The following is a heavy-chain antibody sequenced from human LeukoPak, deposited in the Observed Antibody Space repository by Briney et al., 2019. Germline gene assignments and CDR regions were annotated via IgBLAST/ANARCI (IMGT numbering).Heavy chain of an antibody. J-gene: IGHJ4*02. CDR1: GFTFDDYA. Sequence: SGGSLRLSCAASGFTFDDYAMHWVRHAPGKGLEWVSGISWNSGSIGYADSVKGRFTISRDNAKNSLHLQMNSLRAEDTALYYCAKADDEAVAGIGPPFDYWGQGTLVTVSS. D-gene: IGHD6-19*01. V-gene: IGHV3-9*01. CDR2: ISWNSGSI. CDR3: AKADDEAVAGIGPPFDY.